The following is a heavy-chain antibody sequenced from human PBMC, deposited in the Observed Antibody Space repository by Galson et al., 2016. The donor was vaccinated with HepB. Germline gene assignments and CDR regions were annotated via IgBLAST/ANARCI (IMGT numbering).Heavy chain of an antibody. Sequence: SETLSLTCTVSGGSINSDGHYWGWIRQPPGKGLEWIGTIYSSGNTFYNPSLKSRVTISADKSKNHFSLKLSSVTAADTAVYYCAREGSDCGLGSCGGMDVWGQGTTVTVSS. CDR1: GGSINSDGHY. V-gene: IGHV4-39*07. CDR2: IYSSGNT. J-gene: IGHJ6*02. CDR3: AREGSDCGLGSCGGMDV. D-gene: IGHD3-10*01.